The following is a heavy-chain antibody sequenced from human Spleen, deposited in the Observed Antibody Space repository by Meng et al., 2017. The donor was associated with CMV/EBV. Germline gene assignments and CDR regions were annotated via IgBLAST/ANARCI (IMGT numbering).Heavy chain of an antibody. J-gene: IGHJ4*02. CDR3: TTDLACSSTSCKDY. CDR2: IKSKTAGGTT. CDR1: GFTFTNAW. Sequence: SGFTFTNAWMRWVLQAPGKGLEWVGRIKSKTAGGTTDYAAPVTGRFTISRDYSKNTLYLQMNSLKTEDTAVYYCTTDLACSSTSCKDYWGQGTLVTVSS. V-gene: IGHV3-15*01. D-gene: IGHD2-2*01.